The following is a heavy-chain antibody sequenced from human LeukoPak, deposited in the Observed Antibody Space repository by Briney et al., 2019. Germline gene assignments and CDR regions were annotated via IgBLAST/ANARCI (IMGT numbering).Heavy chain of an antibody. J-gene: IGHJ6*02. V-gene: IGHV1-2*02. CDR3: ARDRKDYYYYGMDV. Sequence: GASVKVSCKASGYTFTGYYMHWVRQAPGQGLEWMGWINPNSGGTNYAQKFQGMVTMTRDTSISTAYMELSRLRSDDTAVYYCARDRKDYYYYGMDVWGQGTTVTVSS. CDR1: GYTFTGYY. CDR2: INPNSGGT.